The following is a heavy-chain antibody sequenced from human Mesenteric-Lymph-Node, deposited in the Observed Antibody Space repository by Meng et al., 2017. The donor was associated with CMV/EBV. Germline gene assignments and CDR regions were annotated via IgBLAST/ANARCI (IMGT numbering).Heavy chain of an antibody. CDR1: TFTAYY. CDR3: ATFILVEPLAIFHDGFDI. J-gene: IGHJ3*02. V-gene: IGHV1-2*02. Sequence: TFTAYYIHWVRQAPGQGLEWMGWINPNSGGTYYAQKLQARVTMTRDTSISTAYMELSRLRSDDTAVYYCATFILVEPLAIFHDGFDIWGQGTVVTVSS. D-gene: IGHD2-2*01. CDR2: INPNSGGT.